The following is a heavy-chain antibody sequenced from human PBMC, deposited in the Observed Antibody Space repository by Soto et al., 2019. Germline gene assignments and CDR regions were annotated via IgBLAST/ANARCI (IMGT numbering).Heavy chain of an antibody. J-gene: IGHJ3*02. Sequence: QVQLVESGGGVVQPGRSLRLSCAASGFTFSSYGMHWVRQAPGKGLEWVAVISYDGSNKYYADSVKGRFTISRDNSKNPLYLQMNSLRAEDTAVYYCAKGAQSRGITIFGVVIIGAFDIWGQGTMVTVSS. D-gene: IGHD3-3*01. CDR3: AKGAQSRGITIFGVVIIGAFDI. CDR2: ISYDGSNK. V-gene: IGHV3-30*18. CDR1: GFTFSSYG.